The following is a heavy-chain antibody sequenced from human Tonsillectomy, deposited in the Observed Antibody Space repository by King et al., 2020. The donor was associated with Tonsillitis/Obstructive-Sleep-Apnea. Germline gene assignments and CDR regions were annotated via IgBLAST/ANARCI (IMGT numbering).Heavy chain of an antibody. V-gene: IGHV3-30*18. J-gene: IGHJ6*02. CDR1: GFTLSSYG. CDR2: ISYDGSNK. CDR3: AKDVTNYFYGMDV. Sequence: VQLVESGGGVVQPGRSLRLSCAASGFTLSSYGMHWVRQAPGKGLEWVTFISYDGSNKYYAGSVKGRFTISRDNSKNALYLRMNSLRAEDTAVYYCAKDVTNYFYGMDVWGQGTTVTVSS.